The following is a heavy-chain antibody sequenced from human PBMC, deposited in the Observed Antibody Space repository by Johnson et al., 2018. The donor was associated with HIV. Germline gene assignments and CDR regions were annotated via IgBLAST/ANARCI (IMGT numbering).Heavy chain of an antibody. V-gene: IGHV3-66*01. CDR2: IYRGGST. D-gene: IGHD3-10*01. Sequence: VQLVESGGGVVQPGRSLRLSRAASGLTFDDYGMSWVRQAPGKGLEWVSAIYRGGSTYYAHSVQGRFTISRDNSKNTLYLQMNSLRAEDTAVYYCARDATYYGSANDAFDLWGQGTMVTVSS. CDR1: GLTFDDYG. J-gene: IGHJ3*01. CDR3: ARDATYYGSANDAFDL.